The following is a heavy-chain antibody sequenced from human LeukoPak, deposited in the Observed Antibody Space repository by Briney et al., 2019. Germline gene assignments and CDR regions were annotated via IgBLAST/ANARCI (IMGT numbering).Heavy chain of an antibody. CDR3: ARDRVIVGATNAFDI. V-gene: IGHV1-2*02. CDR2: INPNSGGT. CDR1: GYTFTGYY. J-gene: IGHJ3*02. D-gene: IGHD1-26*01. Sequence: ASVKVSCKASGYTFTGYYMHWVRQAPGQGLEWMGWINPNSGGTNYAQKFQGRVTMTRDTSISTAYMELSRLRSDDTAVYYRARDRVIVGATNAFDIWGQGTMVTVSS.